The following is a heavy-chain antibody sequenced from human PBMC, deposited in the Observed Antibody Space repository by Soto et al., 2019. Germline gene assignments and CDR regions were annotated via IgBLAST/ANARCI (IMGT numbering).Heavy chain of an antibody. CDR3: ARDLFEAARRGEYAFDI. CDR1: AFTFSSYW. V-gene: IGHV3-7*03. CDR2: IKQDGSEE. J-gene: IGHJ3*02. D-gene: IGHD3-16*01. Sequence: SLRLSCAASAFTFSSYWMSWVRQAPGKGLEWVANIKQDGSEEYYVDSVKGRFTISRDNAKNSLYLQMNSLRAEDTAVYYCARDLFEAARRGEYAFDIWGQGTMVTVS.